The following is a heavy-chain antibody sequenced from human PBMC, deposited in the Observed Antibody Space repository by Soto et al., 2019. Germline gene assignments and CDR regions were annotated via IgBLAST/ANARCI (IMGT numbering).Heavy chain of an antibody. J-gene: IGHJ4*02. CDR2: INHSGGT. CDR3: ARGEDYYDNTDY. D-gene: IGHD3-22*01. CDR1: GGSCSSYN. V-gene: IGHV4-34*01. Sequence: ETVSGTCVAYGGSCSSYNWSWIRQPPGKGLEWIGEINHSGGTNYNPSLKSRVTISVDTSKNQFSLKLSSVTAADTAVYYCARGEDYYDNTDYWGQGTPVTVSS.